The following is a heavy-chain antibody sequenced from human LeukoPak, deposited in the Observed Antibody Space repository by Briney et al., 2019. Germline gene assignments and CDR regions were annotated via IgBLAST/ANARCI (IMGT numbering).Heavy chain of an antibody. CDR3: AKDSQYCSSTSCANWFDP. D-gene: IGHD2-2*01. J-gene: IGHJ5*02. Sequence: GGSLRLSCAASGFTFGSYAMSWVRQAPGKGLEWVSDISGSGGGTYYADSVKGRFTISRDNSRNTLYLQMNSLRAEDTAVYYCAKDSQYCSSTSCANWFDPWGQGTLVTVSS. V-gene: IGHV3-23*01. CDR1: GFTFGSYA. CDR2: ISGSGGGT.